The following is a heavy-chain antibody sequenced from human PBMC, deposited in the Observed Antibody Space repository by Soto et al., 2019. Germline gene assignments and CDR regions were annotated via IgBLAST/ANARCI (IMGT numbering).Heavy chain of an antibody. Sequence: EVQLVQSGAEVKKPGESLKISCKGSGYSFTSYWIGWVRQMPGKGLEWMGIIYPGDSDTRYSPSFQGQVTISADKSISTAYLQWSSLKASDTAMYYCARLDRTTVTLGESGPVPVHDIWGQGTMVTVSS. J-gene: IGHJ3*02. CDR3: ARLDRTTVTLGESGPVPVHDI. V-gene: IGHV5-51*03. CDR2: IYPGDSDT. D-gene: IGHD4-17*01. CDR1: GYSFTSYW.